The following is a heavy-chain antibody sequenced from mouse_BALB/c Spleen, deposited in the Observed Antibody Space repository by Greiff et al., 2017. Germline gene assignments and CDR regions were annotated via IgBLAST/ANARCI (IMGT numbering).Heavy chain of an antibody. J-gene: IGHJ4*01. V-gene: IGHV3-2*02. CDR2: ISYSGST. Sequence: VQLQQSGPGLVKPSQSLSLTCTVTGYSITSDYAWNWIRQFPGNKLEWMGYISYSGSTSYNPSLKSRISITRDTSKNQFFLQLNSVTTEDTATYYCARSHYAMDYWGQGTSVTVSS. CDR1: GYSITSDYA. CDR3: ARSHYAMDY.